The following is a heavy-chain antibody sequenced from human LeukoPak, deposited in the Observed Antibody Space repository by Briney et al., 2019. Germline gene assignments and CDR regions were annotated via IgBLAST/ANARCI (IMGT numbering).Heavy chain of an antibody. D-gene: IGHD6-19*01. CDR1: GFTFSSYA. CDR2: ISGSGGST. J-gene: IGHJ4*02. V-gene: IGHV3-23*01. Sequence: GGSLRLSCAASGFTFSSYAMSWVRQAPGKGLEWVSAISGSGGSTYYADSVKGRFTISRDNSKNTLYLQMNSLRAEDTAVYYCAKVGLAAYSSGWDWYYFDYWGQGTLVTVSS. CDR3: AKVGLAAYSSGWDWYYFDY.